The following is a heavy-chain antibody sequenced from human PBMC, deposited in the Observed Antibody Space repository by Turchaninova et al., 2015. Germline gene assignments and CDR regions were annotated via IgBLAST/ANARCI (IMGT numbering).Heavy chain of an antibody. Sequence: QVQLVQSGAEVKKPGAPVKVSCKASGFTFSYSYIPGVRQAPGQGLEWMGWMSPNSHGTTYAQKFQGRVTMTRDTSISTAYMELRSLRSDDTAVYYCARDSWDDFWGQGTLVTVSS. J-gene: IGHJ4*02. V-gene: IGHV1-2*02. CDR1: GFTFSYSY. D-gene: IGHD1-26*01. CDR3: ARDSWDDF. CDR2: MSPNSHGT.